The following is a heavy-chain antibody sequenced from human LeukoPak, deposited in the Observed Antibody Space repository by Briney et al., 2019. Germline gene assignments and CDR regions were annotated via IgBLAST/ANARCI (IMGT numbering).Heavy chain of an antibody. D-gene: IGHD1-1*01. CDR1: GFPLSSYS. Sequence: GSLRLSCTASGFPLSSYSINWVRQAPGKGLEWISYISSSSSNIYYLDSVQGRLTVSRDNERNSLFLQIDSPRAEDTAAYYCVRVKGTYFDYWGQGSLVTVSS. CDR2: ISSSSSNI. CDR3: VRVKGTYFDY. J-gene: IGHJ4*02. V-gene: IGHV3-48*01.